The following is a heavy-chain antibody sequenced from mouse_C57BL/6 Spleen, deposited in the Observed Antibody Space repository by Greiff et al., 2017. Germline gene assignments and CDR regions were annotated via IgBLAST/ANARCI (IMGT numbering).Heavy chain of an antibody. Sequence: QVQLQQSGAELARPGASVKMSCKASGYTFTSYTMHWVKQRPGQGLEWIGYINPSSGYTKYNQKFKDKATLTADKSSSTAYMQLSSLTSEDSAVYYCAREGLLRSYFDYWGQGTTLTVSS. D-gene: IGHD1-1*01. CDR1: GYTFTSYT. J-gene: IGHJ2*01. CDR3: AREGLLRSYFDY. CDR2: INPSSGYT. V-gene: IGHV1-4*01.